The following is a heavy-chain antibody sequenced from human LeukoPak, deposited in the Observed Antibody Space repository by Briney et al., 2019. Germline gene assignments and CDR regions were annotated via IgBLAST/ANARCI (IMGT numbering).Heavy chain of an antibody. D-gene: IGHD3-9*01. V-gene: IGHV1-69*06. CDR2: IIPIFGTA. CDR3: ARSPTNFDWLPGYFDY. J-gene: IGHJ4*02. CDR1: GGTVSRYP. Sequence: GASVKVSCKASGGTVSRYPISWVRQAPGQGLEWMGGIIPIFGTANYAQKFQGRVAITADKSTSTAYMELSSLRSEDTAVYYCARSPTNFDWLPGYFDYWGQGTLVTVSS.